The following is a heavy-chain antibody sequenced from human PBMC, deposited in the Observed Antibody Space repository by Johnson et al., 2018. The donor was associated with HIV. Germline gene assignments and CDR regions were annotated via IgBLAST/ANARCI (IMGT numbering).Heavy chain of an antibody. CDR3: AKDRNYDILSI. CDR1: GFTFSSYD. J-gene: IGHJ3*02. V-gene: IGHV3-30*02. D-gene: IGHD3-9*01. CDR2: IRNDGSKK. Sequence: QVQLVESGGGVVRPGGSLRLSCAASGFTFSSYDMHWVRQATGKGLEWVAFIRNDGSKKYYADSVKGRFTISRDNTKNTLYLQMNSLRAEDTAVYYCAKDRNYDILSIWGQGTVVTVSS.